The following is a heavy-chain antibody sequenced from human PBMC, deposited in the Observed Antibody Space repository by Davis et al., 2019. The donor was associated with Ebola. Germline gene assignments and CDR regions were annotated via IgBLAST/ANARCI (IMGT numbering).Heavy chain of an antibody. CDR2: IYPGDSET. D-gene: IGHD3-22*01. J-gene: IGHJ2*01. CDR3: ARLPSGYYWYFDL. CDR1: GYSFTTYW. Sequence: PGGSLRLSCKGSGYSFTTYWIAWVRQVPGKGLEWMGSIYPGDSETRYSPSFQGQATISADKSISTAYLQWSSLKASDTAMYYCARLPSGYYWYFDLWGRGTLVTVSS. V-gene: IGHV5-51*01.